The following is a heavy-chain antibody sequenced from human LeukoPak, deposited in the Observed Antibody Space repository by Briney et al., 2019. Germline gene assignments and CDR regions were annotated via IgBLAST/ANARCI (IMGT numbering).Heavy chain of an antibody. J-gene: IGHJ5*02. CDR1: GFTFSSYG. CDR3: ASSNWFDP. Sequence: TGGSLRLSCAASGFTFSSYGMHWVRQAPGKGLEWVAVISYDGSNKYYADSVKGRFTISRDNSKNTLYLQMNSLRAEDTAVYYCASSNWFDPWGQGTLVTVSS. V-gene: IGHV3-30*03. CDR2: ISYDGSNK.